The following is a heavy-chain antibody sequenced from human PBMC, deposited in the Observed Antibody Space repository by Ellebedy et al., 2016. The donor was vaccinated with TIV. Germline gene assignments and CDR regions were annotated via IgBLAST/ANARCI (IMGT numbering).Heavy chain of an antibody. J-gene: IGHJ4*02. CDR2: ISGSGGST. D-gene: IGHD6-19*01. CDR1: GFTFSSYA. V-gene: IGHV3-23*01. CDR3: AKDLGKGWLGRGADY. Sequence: GGSLRLSXAASGFTFSSYAMSWVRQAPGKRLEWVSAISGSGGSTYYADSVKGRFTLSRDNSKNTLYLQMNSLRAEDTAVYYCAKDLGKGWLGRGADYWGQGTLVTVSS.